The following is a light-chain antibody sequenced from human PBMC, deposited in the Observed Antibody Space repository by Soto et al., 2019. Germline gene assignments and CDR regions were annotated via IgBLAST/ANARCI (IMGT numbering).Light chain of an antibody. CDR2: GAS. CDR3: QHYNNWPRT. Sequence: EIVMTQSPATLSVSPGERATLSCRAGQVVTTNLAWYQQKPGQAPRLLIYGASTRATGIPARFSGSGSGTEFTLTISSLQSEDFAVYYCQHYNNWPRTFGQGTKVEIK. V-gene: IGKV3-15*01. CDR1: QVVTTN. J-gene: IGKJ1*01.